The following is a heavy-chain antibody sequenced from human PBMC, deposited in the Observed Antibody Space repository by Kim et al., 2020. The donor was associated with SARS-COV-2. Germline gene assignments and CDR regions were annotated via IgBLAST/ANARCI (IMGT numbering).Heavy chain of an antibody. V-gene: IGHV1-2*04. CDR3: ARAEIAAADPGGAFDI. Sequence: ASVKVSCKASGYTFTGYYMHWVRQAPGQGLEWMGWINPNSGGTNYAQKFQGWVTMTRDTSISTAYMELSRLRSDDTAVYYCARAEIAAADPGGAFDIWGQGTMVTVSS. J-gene: IGHJ3*02. D-gene: IGHD6-13*01. CDR2: INPNSGGT. CDR1: GYTFTGYY.